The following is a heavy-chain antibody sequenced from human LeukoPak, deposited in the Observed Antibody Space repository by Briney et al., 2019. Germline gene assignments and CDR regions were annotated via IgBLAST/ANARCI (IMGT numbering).Heavy chain of an antibody. J-gene: IGHJ6*03. Sequence: GGSLRLSCAASGFTFSSYGMHWVRQAPGKGLEWVAFKRYDGSNKYYADSVKGRFTISRDNSKNTLYLQMNSLRAEDTAVYYCAKDGIAAAGIAFNYYYYYMDVWGKGTTVTVSS. D-gene: IGHD6-13*01. CDR1: GFTFSSYG. V-gene: IGHV3-30*02. CDR2: KRYDGSNK. CDR3: AKDGIAAAGIAFNYYYYYMDV.